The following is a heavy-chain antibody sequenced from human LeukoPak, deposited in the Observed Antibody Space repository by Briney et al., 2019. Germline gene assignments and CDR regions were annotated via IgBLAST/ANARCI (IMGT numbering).Heavy chain of an antibody. CDR2: ISAYNGNT. CDR3: ARDPSGWAPFDY. J-gene: IGHJ4*02. V-gene: IGHV1-18*04. CDR1: GYTFTGYY. D-gene: IGHD6-19*01. Sequence: GASVKVFCKASGYTFTGYYMHWVRQAPGQGLEWMGWISAYNGNTDYAQNLQGRVTMTTDTSTGTAYMELRSLRSDDTAVYYCARDPSGWAPFDYWGQGTLVTVSS.